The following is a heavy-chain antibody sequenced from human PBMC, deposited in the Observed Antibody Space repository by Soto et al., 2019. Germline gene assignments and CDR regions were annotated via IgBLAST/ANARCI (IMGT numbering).Heavy chain of an antibody. V-gene: IGHV3-23*01. CDR1: GFTFSSYA. Sequence: GGSLRLSCAASGFTFSSYAMSWVRQAPGKGLEWVSAISGSGGSTYYADSVKGRFTISRDNSKNTLYLQMNSLRAEDTAVYYCAKDRGNDILTGYYSFDYWGQGTLVTVSS. D-gene: IGHD3-9*01. J-gene: IGHJ4*02. CDR3: AKDRGNDILTGYYSFDY. CDR2: ISGSGGST.